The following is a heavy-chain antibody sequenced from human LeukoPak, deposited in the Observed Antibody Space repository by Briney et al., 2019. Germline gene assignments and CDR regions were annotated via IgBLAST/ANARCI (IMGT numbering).Heavy chain of an antibody. CDR3: ARGSSAGASLRHDY. V-gene: IGHV3-7*01. CDR1: GFTFSSYW. J-gene: IGHJ4*02. Sequence: GGSLRLSCVVSGFTFSSYWMSWVRQAPGKGLEWVANIKQDGSEENFVDSVKGRFTISRDNAKKSLYLQMNSLRAEDTAVYYCARGSSAGASLRHDYWGQGTLVTVSS. CDR2: IKQDGSEE. D-gene: IGHD1-26*01.